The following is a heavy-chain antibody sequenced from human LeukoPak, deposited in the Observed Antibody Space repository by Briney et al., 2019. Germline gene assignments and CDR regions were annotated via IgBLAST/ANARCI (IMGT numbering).Heavy chain of an antibody. J-gene: IGHJ4*02. CDR3: ARTDYGGNWRGRFDY. Sequence: SKTLSLTCTVSGYSISSGYYWGWIRQPPGKGLEWIGSIYHSGSTYYNPSLKSRVTISVDTSKNQFSLKLSSVTAADTAVYYCARTDYGGNWRGRFDYWGQGTLVTVSS. D-gene: IGHD4-23*01. V-gene: IGHV4-38-2*02. CDR1: GYSISSGYY. CDR2: IYHSGST.